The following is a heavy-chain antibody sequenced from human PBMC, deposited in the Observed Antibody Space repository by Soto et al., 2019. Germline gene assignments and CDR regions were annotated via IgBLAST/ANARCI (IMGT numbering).Heavy chain of an antibody. CDR1: EFTFSNAW. Sequence: EVQLVESGGGLVKPAGSLRLSCAASEFTFSNAWMSWVRQAPGKGLEWVGRIKSKTDGGTTDYAAPVKGRFTISRDDSKNTLYLQMNSLKTEDTAVYYCTTEHSGYDYYYFYYYMDVWGKGTTVTVSS. D-gene: IGHD5-12*01. CDR3: TTEHSGYDYYYFYYYMDV. CDR2: IKSKTDGGTT. J-gene: IGHJ6*03. V-gene: IGHV3-15*01.